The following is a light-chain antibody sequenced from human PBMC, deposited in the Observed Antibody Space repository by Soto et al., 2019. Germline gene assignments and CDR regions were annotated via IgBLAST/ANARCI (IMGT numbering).Light chain of an antibody. CDR1: QSISSW. J-gene: IGKJ2*01. CDR2: KAS. Sequence: DIQMTQSPSTLSASVGDRVTITCRASQSISSWLAWYQQKPGKAPKLLIYKASSLESGVPSSFSGSGSGTEFTLTISSLQPDDFATYDCQQYNSYSRTFGQGTKLEIK. V-gene: IGKV1-5*03. CDR3: QQYNSYSRT.